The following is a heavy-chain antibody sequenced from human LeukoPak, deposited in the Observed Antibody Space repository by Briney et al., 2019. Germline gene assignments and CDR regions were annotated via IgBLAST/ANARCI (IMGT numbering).Heavy chain of an antibody. Sequence: SVKVSCKASGGTFSSYAISWVRQAPGQGLEWMGGIIPIFGTANYAQKFQGRVTITADESTSTAYMELSSLRSEDTAVYYCARLPEYCSSTSCYRAWGQGALVTVSS. CDR3: ARLPEYCSSTSCYRA. D-gene: IGHD2-2*02. J-gene: IGHJ5*02. CDR1: GGTFSSYA. CDR2: IIPIFGTA. V-gene: IGHV1-69*13.